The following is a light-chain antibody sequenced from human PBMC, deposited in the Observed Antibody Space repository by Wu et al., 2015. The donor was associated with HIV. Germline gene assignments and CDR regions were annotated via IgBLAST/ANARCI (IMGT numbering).Light chain of an antibody. Sequence: EIVLTQSPGTLPLSPGERATLSCRASQSVGIYLAWFQQKPGQAPRLLMYDASKRATDIPVRFSGSGSGTDFILTIDSLEPEDFAVYYCQQRGDTPRTFGRGTRVEVK. V-gene: IGKV3-11*01. CDR2: DAS. J-gene: IGKJ1*01. CDR3: QQRGDTPRT. CDR1: QSVGIY.